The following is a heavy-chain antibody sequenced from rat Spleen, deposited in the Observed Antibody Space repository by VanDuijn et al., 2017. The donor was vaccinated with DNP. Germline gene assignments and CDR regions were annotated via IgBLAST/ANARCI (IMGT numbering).Heavy chain of an antibody. CDR2: MSSGGST. J-gene: IGHJ3*01. CDR3: ARSHSTGLTWFAY. Sequence: QVQLKESGPGLVQPSQTLSLTCTVSGFSLTSYTLTWVRQPPGKGLEWIAAMSSGGSTYYNSALKSRLSISRDTSKSQVFLEMNSLPTEDTAMYFCARSHSTGLTWFAYWGQGTLVTVSS. CDR1: GFSLTSYT. V-gene: IGHV2-6*01. D-gene: IGHD1-4*01.